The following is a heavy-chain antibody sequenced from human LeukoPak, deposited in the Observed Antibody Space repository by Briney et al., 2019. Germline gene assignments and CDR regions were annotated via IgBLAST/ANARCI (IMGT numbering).Heavy chain of an antibody. V-gene: IGHV4-34*01. CDR1: GGSFSGYY. CDR3: ARGDYVFGVSQYYFDY. CDR2: INHSGST. D-gene: IGHD4-17*01. Sequence: PSETLSLTCAVYGGSFSGYYWSWIRQPPGKGLEWIGEINHSGSTNYNPSLKSRVTISVDTSKNQFSLKLSSVTAADTAVYYCARGDYVFGVSQYYFDYWGQGTLVTVSS. J-gene: IGHJ4*02.